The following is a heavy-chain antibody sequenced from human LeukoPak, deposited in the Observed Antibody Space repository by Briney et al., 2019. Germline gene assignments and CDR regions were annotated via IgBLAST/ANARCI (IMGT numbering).Heavy chain of an antibody. CDR2: VYHSGST. CDR1: AYSIGSNNY. D-gene: IGHD1-26*01. CDR3: ARGRSGSYYDAFDT. J-gene: IGHJ3*02. V-gene: IGHV4-38-2*02. Sequence: SETLSLTCTVSAYSIGSNNYWGWIRQPPGKGLEWIASVYHSGSTYYNPSLKSRVTLLVDTSKNQFSLKLNSVTAADTAVYYCARGRSGSYYDAFDTWGQGTLVTVSS.